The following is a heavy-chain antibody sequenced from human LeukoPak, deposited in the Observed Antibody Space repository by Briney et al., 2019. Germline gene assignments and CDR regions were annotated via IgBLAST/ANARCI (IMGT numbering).Heavy chain of an antibody. Sequence: SETLSLTCTVSGGSISSYYWSWIRQPPGKGLEWIGYIYYSGSTNYNPSLKSRVTISVDTSKNQFSLKLSSVTAADTAVYYCARVRDDAFDIWGQGTMVTVSS. CDR1: GGSISSYY. J-gene: IGHJ3*02. CDR3: ARVRDDAFDI. CDR2: IYYSGST. V-gene: IGHV4-59*01.